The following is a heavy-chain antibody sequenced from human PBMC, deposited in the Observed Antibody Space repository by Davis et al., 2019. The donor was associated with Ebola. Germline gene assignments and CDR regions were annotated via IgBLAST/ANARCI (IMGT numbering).Heavy chain of an antibody. CDR3: ARGKSYGDYPYYFDY. V-gene: IGHV1-2*04. D-gene: IGHD4-17*01. CDR2: INPNSGGT. CDR1: GYTFTGYY. Sequence: ASVKVSCKASGYTFTGYYMHWVRQAPGQGLEWMGWINPNSGGTNYAQKFQGWVTMTRDTSISTAYMELSRLRSDDTAVYYCARGKSYGDYPYYFDYWGQGTLVTVSS. J-gene: IGHJ4*02.